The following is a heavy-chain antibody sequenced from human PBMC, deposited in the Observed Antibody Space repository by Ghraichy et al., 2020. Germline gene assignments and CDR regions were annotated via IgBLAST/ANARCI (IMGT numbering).Heavy chain of an antibody. Sequence: SETLSLTCTVSGGSISSSSYYWGWIRQPPGKGLEWIGSIYYSGSTYYNPSLKSRVTISVDTSKNQFSLKLSSVTAADTAVYYCARRRYSSGWFIVDYWGQGIVVTVS. D-gene: IGHD6-19*01. CDR2: IYYSGST. CDR3: ARRRYSSGWFIVDY. V-gene: IGHV4-39*01. CDR1: GGSISSSSYY. J-gene: IGHJ4*02.